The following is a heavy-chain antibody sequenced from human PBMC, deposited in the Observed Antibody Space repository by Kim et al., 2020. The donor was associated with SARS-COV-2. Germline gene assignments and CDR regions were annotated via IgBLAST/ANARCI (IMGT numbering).Heavy chain of an antibody. J-gene: IGHJ4*02. CDR3: ARDWGSGWGE. V-gene: IGHV3-30-3*01. Sequence: SKKSYADSVKGRFNISRDNSKNTLYLQMNSLRAEDTAVYYCARDWGSGWGEWGQGTLVTVSS. CDR2: SKK. D-gene: IGHD6-19*01.